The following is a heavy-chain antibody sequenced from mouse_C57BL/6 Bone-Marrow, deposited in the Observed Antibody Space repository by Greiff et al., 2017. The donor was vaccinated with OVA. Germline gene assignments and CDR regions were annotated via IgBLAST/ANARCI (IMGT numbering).Heavy chain of an antibody. CDR3: ARQGVYYGSSPFAY. D-gene: IGHD1-1*01. Sequence: EVKVVESGGDLVKPGGSLKLSCAASGFTFSSYGMSWVRQTPDKRLEWVATISSGGSYTYYPDSVKGRFTISRDNAKNTLYLQMSSLKSEDTAMYYCARQGVYYGSSPFAYWGQGTLVTVSA. CDR2: ISSGGSYT. J-gene: IGHJ3*01. CDR1: GFTFSSYG. V-gene: IGHV5-6*01.